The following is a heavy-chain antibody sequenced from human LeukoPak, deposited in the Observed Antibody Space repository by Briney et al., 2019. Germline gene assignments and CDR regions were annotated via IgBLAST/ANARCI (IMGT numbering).Heavy chain of an antibody. CDR3: ARNLWFGESSDAFDM. V-gene: IGHV1-2*02. Sequence: ASVKVSCKASGYTFTGYYMHWVRQAPGQGLEWMAWINPNSGGTNYAQKFQGRVTMTRDTSISTAYMDMSSLRSDDTAVYYCARNLWFGESSDAFDMWGQGTMVTVSS. J-gene: IGHJ3*02. CDR2: INPNSGGT. D-gene: IGHD3-10*01. CDR1: GYTFTGYY.